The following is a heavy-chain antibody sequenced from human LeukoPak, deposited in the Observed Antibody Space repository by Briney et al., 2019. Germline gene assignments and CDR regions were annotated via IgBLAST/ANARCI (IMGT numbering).Heavy chain of an antibody. Sequence: SETLSLTCAVYGGSFSGYYWSWIRQPPGKGLVWIGEINHSGSTNYNPSLKSRVTISVDTSKNQFSLKLSSVTAADTAVYYCARGRNSYSSGWFRDYGMDGWGKGTTVTVSS. CDR2: INHSGST. D-gene: IGHD6-19*01. V-gene: IGHV4-34*01. CDR1: GGSFSGYY. J-gene: IGHJ6*04. CDR3: ARGRNSYSSGWFRDYGMDG.